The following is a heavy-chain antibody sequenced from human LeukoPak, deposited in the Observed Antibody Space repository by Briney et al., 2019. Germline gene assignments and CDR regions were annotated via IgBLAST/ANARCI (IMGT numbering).Heavy chain of an antibody. CDR3: ARVPYSSAWDS. J-gene: IGHJ4*02. CDR2: IHSATNTI. CDR1: GFNFSSYS. V-gene: IGHV3-48*01. D-gene: IGHD6-25*01. Sequence: GGSLRLSCVASGFNFSSYSMTWVRQAPGKGLDWVSYIHSATNTIYYADSVKGRFPICRDNAKNSLYLQMNSLRVDDTAVYYCARVPYSSAWDSWGQGTLVTVSS.